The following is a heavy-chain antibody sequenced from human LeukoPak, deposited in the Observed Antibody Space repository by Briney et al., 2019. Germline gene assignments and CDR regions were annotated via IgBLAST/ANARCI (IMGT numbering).Heavy chain of an antibody. D-gene: IGHD3-3*01. CDR1: GGSFSGYY. Sequence: SETLSLTCAVYGGSFSGYYWSWIRQPPGKGLEWIGEINHSGSTNCNPSLKSRVTISVDTSKNQFSLKLSSVTAADTAVYYCAREERITIFGVVIKHYYYYYMDVWGKGTTVTVSS. J-gene: IGHJ6*03. CDR3: AREERITIFGVVIKHYYYYYMDV. V-gene: IGHV4-34*01. CDR2: INHSGST.